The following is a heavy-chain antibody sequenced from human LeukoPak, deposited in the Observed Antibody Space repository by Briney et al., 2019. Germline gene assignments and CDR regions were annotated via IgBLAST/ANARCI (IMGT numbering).Heavy chain of an antibody. D-gene: IGHD2-21*02. V-gene: IGHV1-46*01. J-gene: IGHJ6*03. Sequence: ASVKVSCKASGYTFTSYYMHWVRQAPGQGLEWMGIINPSGGSTSYAQKFQGRVTMTRDMSTSTVYMELSSLGSEDTAVYYCARAGCGGDCYSGYYYYYMDVWGKGTTVTVSS. CDR1: GYTFTSYY. CDR3: ARAGCGGDCYSGYYYYYMDV. CDR2: INPSGGST.